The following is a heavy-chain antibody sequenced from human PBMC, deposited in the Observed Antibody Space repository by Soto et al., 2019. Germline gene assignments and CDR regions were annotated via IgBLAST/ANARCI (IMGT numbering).Heavy chain of an antibody. J-gene: IGHJ4*02. CDR3: AKDYYDSSGYFDY. CDR1: GFTFDDYA. CDR2: ISWNSGSI. D-gene: IGHD3-22*01. Sequence: EVQLVESGGGLVQPGRSLSLSCAASGFTFDDYAMHWVRQAPGKGLEWVSGISWNSGSIGYADSVKGRFTISRDNAKNSLYLQMNSLRAEDTALYYCAKDYYDSSGYFDYWGQGTLVTVSS. V-gene: IGHV3-9*01.